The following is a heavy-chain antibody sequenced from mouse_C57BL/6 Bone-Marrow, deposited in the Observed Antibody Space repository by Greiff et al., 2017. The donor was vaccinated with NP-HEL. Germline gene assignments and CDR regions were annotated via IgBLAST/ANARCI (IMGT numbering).Heavy chain of an antibody. V-gene: IGHV1-19*01. Sequence: EVKLVESGPVLVKPGASVKMSCKASGYTFTDYYMNWVKQSHGKSLEWIGVINPYNGGTSYNQKFKGKATLTVDKSSSTAYMELNSLTSEDSAVYYCARSAYSNPFDYWGQGTTLTVSS. D-gene: IGHD2-5*01. J-gene: IGHJ2*01. CDR1: GYTFTDYY. CDR3: ARSAYSNPFDY. CDR2: INPYNGGT.